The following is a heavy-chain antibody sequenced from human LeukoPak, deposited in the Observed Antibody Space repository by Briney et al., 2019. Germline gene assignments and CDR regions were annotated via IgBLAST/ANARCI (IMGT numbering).Heavy chain of an antibody. CDR1: GFTFSSYS. J-gene: IGHJ6*02. Sequence: GGSLRLSCAASGFTFSSYSMNWVRQAPGKGLEWVSSISSSGSYTSYPDSVKGRFTISRDNAKNALFPQMNSLRAEDTAVYYCARVGCRGGSCSSRGDYYYGMDVWGQGTTVTVSS. V-gene: IGHV3-21*01. CDR3: ARVGCRGGSCSSRGDYYYGMDV. CDR2: ISSSGSYT. D-gene: IGHD2-15*01.